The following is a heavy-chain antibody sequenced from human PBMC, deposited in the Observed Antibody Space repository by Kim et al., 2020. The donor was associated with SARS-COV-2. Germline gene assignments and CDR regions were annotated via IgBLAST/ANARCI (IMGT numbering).Heavy chain of an antibody. CDR1: GFTFSSYL. V-gene: IGHV3-74*01. CDR3: ASLSTGYVWDKFDY. D-gene: IGHD3-16*01. CDR2: VNSDGSST. J-gene: IGHJ4*02. Sequence: GGSLRLSCVASGFTFSSYLMHWVRQAPGKGLMWVSRVNSDGSSTTYADSVKGRLTISRDNARNTLYLQMNSLRAEDTAVYYCASLSTGYVWDKFDYWGQG.